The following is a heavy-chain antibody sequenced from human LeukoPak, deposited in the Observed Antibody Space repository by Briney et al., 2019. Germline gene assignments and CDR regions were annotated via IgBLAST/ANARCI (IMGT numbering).Heavy chain of an antibody. J-gene: IGHJ4*02. CDR2: ISSSWST. D-gene: IGHD6-13*01. CDR1: GGSISSYY. CDR3: AREKAAVGTNWWDYFDY. V-gene: IGHV4-4*07. Sequence: SETLSLTCTVSGGSISSYYWSWVRQPAGKGLEWVGRISSSWSTNYTNDNPSLKSRVTISMATSNIQFALKLRFVTAADTAMYYCAREKAAVGTNWWDYFDYWGQGILVTVSS.